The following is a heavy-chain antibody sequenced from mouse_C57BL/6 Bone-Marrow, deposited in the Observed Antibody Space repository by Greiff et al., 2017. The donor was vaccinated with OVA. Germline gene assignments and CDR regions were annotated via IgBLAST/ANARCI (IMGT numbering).Heavy chain of an antibody. CDR2: IYPGNSDT. V-gene: IGHV1-5*01. CDR1: GYTFTSYW. CDR3: TRGTVVASNWYFDV. J-gene: IGHJ1*03. D-gene: IGHD1-1*01. Sequence: EVQLQQSGTVLARPGASVKMSCKTSGYTFTSYWMHWVKQRPGQGLEWIGAIYPGNSDTSYNEKFKGKATLTAVTSASTAYMELSSLTNEDSAVYYCTRGTVVASNWYFDVWGTGTTLTVSS.